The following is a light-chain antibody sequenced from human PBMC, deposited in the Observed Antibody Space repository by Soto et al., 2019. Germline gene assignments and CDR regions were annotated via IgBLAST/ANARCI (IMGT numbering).Light chain of an antibody. CDR3: QHYGSLVLT. Sequence: EIVLTQSPGTLSLSPGERATLSCRASQSVSSTYLAWYQQKPGQPPSLLIYGASSSATGIPDRFSGSGSGTDFTLTIRRLEPEDFAVYYCQHYGSLVLTFGGGTKVEIK. V-gene: IGKV3-20*01. CDR1: QSVSSTY. J-gene: IGKJ4*01. CDR2: GAS.